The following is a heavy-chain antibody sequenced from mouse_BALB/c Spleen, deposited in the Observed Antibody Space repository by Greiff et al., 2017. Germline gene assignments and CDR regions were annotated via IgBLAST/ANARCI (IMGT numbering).Heavy chain of an antibody. V-gene: IGHV1S127*01. J-gene: IGHJ4*01. D-gene: IGHD2-13*01. CDR3: AREGLYYGDAMDY. Sequence: VKLMESGPELVRPGASVKMSCKASGYTFTSYWMHWVKQRPGQGLEWIGMIDPSNSETRLNQKFKDKATLNVDKSSNTAYMQLSSLTSEDSAVYYCAREGLYYGDAMDYWGQGTSVTVSS. CDR1: GYTFTSYW. CDR2: IDPSNSET.